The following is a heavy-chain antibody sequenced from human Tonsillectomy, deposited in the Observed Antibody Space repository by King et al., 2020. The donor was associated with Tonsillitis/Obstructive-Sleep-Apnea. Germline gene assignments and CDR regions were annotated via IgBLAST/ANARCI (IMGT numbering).Heavy chain of an antibody. J-gene: IGHJ4*02. V-gene: IGHV5-10-1*01. D-gene: IGHD2-15*01. CDR3: ARLIEDCSGGSCYYDIDY. CDR2: IDPSDSYT. Sequence: VQLVQSGAEVKKPGESLRISCKGSGYSFTSYWISWVRQMPGKDLEWMGRIDPSDSYTNYSPSFQGHVTISSYKSISTAYLQWSSLKASDTAMYYCARLIEDCSGGSCYYDIDYWGQGTLVTVSS. CDR1: GYSFTSYW.